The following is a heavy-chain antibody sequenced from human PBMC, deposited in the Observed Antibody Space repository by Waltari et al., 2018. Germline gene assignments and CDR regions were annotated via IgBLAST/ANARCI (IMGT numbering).Heavy chain of an antibody. CDR3: AKDVFSSSSRYFDY. CDR1: GFTFSTSA. Sequence: QVQLVESGGGVVQPGGSLRLSCAASGFTFSTSAIPWVRQAPGKGLEWVAFSRYDGSYKFYADSVKGRFTISRDNSKDTLYLQLNSLRLEDTAVYYCAKDVFSSSSRYFDYWGQGTLVTVSS. V-gene: IGHV3-30*02. D-gene: IGHD6-6*01. J-gene: IGHJ4*02. CDR2: SRYDGSYK.